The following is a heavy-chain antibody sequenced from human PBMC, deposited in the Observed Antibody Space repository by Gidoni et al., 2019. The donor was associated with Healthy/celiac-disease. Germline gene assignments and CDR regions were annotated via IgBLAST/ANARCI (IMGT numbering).Heavy chain of an antibody. CDR2: IRWDGGST. Sequence: EVQLVESGGVVVQPGGSLRLSCAASGFTFDDYAMHWVRQAPGKGLEWVSLIRWDGGSTYYADSVKGRFTISRDNSKNSLYLQMNSLRAEDTALYYCAKDIFKGGSGWPGRYFDYWGQGTLVTVSS. V-gene: IGHV3-43D*04. CDR1: GFTFDDYA. CDR3: AKDIFKGGSGWPGRYFDY. J-gene: IGHJ4*02. D-gene: IGHD6-19*01.